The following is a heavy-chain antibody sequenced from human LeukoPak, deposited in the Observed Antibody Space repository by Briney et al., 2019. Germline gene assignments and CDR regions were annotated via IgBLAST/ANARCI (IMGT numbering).Heavy chain of an antibody. CDR2: ISAYNGNT. D-gene: IGHD2-2*01. V-gene: IGHV1-18*04. Sequence: ASVKVSCKTSGYSFIDYYIHWVRQAPGQGLEWMGWISAYNGNTNYAQKLQGRVTMTTDTSTSTAYMELRSLRSDDTAVYYCAGGYCSSTSCYPLDYWGQGTLVTVSS. CDR3: AGGYCSSTSCYPLDY. CDR1: GYSFIDYY. J-gene: IGHJ4*02.